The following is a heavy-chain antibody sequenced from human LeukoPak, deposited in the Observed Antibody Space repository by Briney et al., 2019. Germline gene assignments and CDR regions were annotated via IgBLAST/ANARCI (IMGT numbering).Heavy chain of an antibody. J-gene: IGHJ5*02. D-gene: IGHD3-3*01. Sequence: TSETLSLTCTVSGGSISSGGYYWSWIRQPPGKGLEWIGYIYHSGSTYYNPSLKSRVTISVDRSKNQFSLKLSSVTAADTAVYYCARAEFYDSLEGFDPWGQGTLVTVSS. V-gene: IGHV4-30-2*01. CDR2: IYHSGST. CDR3: ARAEFYDSLEGFDP. CDR1: GGSISSGGYY.